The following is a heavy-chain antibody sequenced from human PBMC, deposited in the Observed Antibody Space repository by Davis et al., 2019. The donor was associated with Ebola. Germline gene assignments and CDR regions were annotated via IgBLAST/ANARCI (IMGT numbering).Heavy chain of an antibody. D-gene: IGHD7-27*01. CDR1: GFTFSSYA. CDR2: ISGSGGST. J-gene: IGHJ6*04. Sequence: PGGSLRLSCAASGFTFSSYAMSWVRQAPGKGLEWVSAISGSGGSTYYADSVKGRFTISRDNSKNTLYLQMNSLRAEDTAVYYCARGRWASGDEYGMDVWGKGTTVTVSS. V-gene: IGHV3-23*01. CDR3: ARGRWASGDEYGMDV.